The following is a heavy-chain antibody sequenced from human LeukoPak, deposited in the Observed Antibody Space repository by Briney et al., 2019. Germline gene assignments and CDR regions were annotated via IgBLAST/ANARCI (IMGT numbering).Heavy chain of an antibody. V-gene: IGHV1-8*01. CDR2: MNPNSGNI. D-gene: IGHD3-10*02. J-gene: IGHJ4*02. CDR1: GYTFTSYD. CDR3: ARAVRGVTPDY. Sequence: ASVKVSCEASGYTFTSYDINWVRQATGQGLEWMGWMNPNSGNIGYAQKFQGRVTMTRNTSISTAYMELSSLRSEDTAVYYCARAVRGVTPDYWGQGTLVTVSS.